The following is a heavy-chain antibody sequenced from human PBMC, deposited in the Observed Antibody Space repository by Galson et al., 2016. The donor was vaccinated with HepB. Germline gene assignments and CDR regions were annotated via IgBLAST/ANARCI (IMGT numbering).Heavy chain of an antibody. J-gene: IGHJ4*02. CDR2: ISWNSGHI. CDR3: AKVVGAGSWVYFDH. Sequence: SLRLSCAASGFTFDAYGMHWVRQVPGKGLEWVSGISWNSGHIGYADSVKGRFTISRDNARNSLYLQMNSLRPEDTALYYCAKVVGAGSWVYFDHGGQGAQCTVSP. CDR1: GFTFDAYG. D-gene: IGHD6-13*01. V-gene: IGHV3-9*01.